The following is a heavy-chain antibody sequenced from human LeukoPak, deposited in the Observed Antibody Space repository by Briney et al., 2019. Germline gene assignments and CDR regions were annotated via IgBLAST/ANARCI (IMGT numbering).Heavy chain of an antibody. CDR1: GFTFRSYW. CDR3: ARDKRGDY. J-gene: IGHJ4*02. CDR2: IYSGGST. Sequence: GGSLRLSCAASGFTFRSYWMSWVRQAPGKGLEWVSVIYSGGSTYYADSVKGRFTISRDNSKNTLYLQMNSLRAEDTAVYYCARDKRGDYWGQGTLVTVSS. V-gene: IGHV3-53*01.